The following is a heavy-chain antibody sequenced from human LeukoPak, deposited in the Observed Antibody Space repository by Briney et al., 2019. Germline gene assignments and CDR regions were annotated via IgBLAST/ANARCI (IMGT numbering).Heavy chain of an antibody. CDR3: ARAVLRYFDWRNWFDP. Sequence: SVKVSCKASGGTFSSYAISWVRQAPGQGLEWMGGIIPIFGTANYAQKFQGRVTITADKSTSTAYLELSSLRSEDTAVYYCARAVLRYFDWRNWFDPGGQGTLVTVSS. V-gene: IGHV1-69*06. J-gene: IGHJ5*02. D-gene: IGHD3-9*01. CDR1: GGTFSSYA. CDR2: IIPIFGTA.